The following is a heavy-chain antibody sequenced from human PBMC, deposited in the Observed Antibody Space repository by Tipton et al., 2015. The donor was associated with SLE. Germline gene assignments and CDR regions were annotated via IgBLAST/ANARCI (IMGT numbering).Heavy chain of an antibody. CDR1: GGSISSSSYY. CDR3: ARDAFRGAFDI. D-gene: IGHD3-10*01. Sequence: TLSLTCTVSGGSISSSSYYWGWIRQPPGKGLKWIGSIYYSGSTYYNPSLKSRVTISVDTSKNQFSLRLSSVTAADTAVYYCARDAFRGAFDIWGQGTMVTVSS. CDR2: IYYSGST. V-gene: IGHV4-39*07. J-gene: IGHJ3*02.